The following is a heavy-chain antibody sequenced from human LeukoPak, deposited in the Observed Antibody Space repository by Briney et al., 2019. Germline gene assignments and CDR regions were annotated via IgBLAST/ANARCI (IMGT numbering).Heavy chain of an antibody. Sequence: GGSLRLSCEVSGITLSNYAMSWVRQAPGKGLEWVAGMSDSGGSTNYADSVKGRFTISRDNPKNTLYLQMNSLRAEDTAVYFCAKRGVVIRVILVGFHKEAYYFDSWGQGALVTVSS. CDR3: AKRGVVIRVILVGFHKEAYYFDS. D-gene: IGHD3-22*01. J-gene: IGHJ4*02. CDR1: GITLSNYA. V-gene: IGHV3-23*01. CDR2: MSDSGGST.